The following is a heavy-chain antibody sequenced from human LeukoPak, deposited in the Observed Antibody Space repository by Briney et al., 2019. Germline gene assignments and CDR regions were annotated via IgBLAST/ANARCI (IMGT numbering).Heavy chain of an antibody. J-gene: IGHJ6*02. D-gene: IGHD5-18*01. CDR2: IKQDGSEK. CDR1: GFTFSSYW. CDR3: ARVDTAIVNYYYYGMDV. V-gene: IGHV3-7*03. Sequence: SGGSLRLSCAASGFTFSSYWMSWVRQAPGKGLEWVANIKQDGSEKYYVDSVKGRFTISRDNAKNSLYLQMNSLRAEDTAVYYCARVDTAIVNYYYYGMDVWGQGTTVTVSS.